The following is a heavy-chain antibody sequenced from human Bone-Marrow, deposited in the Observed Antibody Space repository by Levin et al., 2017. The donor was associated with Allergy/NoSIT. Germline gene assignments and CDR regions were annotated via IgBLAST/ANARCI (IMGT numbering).Heavy chain of an antibody. D-gene: IGHD6-6*01. CDR1: GFSFKSYA. Sequence: AGGSLRLSCAASGFSFKSYAMSWVRQTPGKGLEWVSTITDSGDRSFYADSVKGRFTISRDNSQDTLNLQMNSLRADDTALYYCATIEYSSSDRSFYGLDVWGQGTTVTVS. V-gene: IGHV3-23*01. CDR3: ATIEYSSSDRSFYGLDV. CDR2: ITDSGDRS. J-gene: IGHJ6*02.